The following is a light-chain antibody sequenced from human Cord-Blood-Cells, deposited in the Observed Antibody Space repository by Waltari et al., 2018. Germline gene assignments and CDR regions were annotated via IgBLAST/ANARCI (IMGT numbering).Light chain of an antibody. CDR2: EVS. V-gene: IGLV2-14*01. CDR1: SSDVGGHNY. J-gene: IGLJ1*01. Sequence: QSALTQPASVSGSPGQSITISCTGTSSDVGGHNYVSWYQQHPGKAPKLMIYEVSNRPSGVSNRFSGSNSGNTAFRTISGLQAEDEADYYCSSYTSSSTYVFGTGTKVTVL. CDR3: SSYTSSSTYV.